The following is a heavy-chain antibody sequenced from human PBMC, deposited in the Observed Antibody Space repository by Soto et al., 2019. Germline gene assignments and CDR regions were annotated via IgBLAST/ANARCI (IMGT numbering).Heavy chain of an antibody. CDR1: GCSISSSNYY. CDR3: ARLVYDSSGYRPG. Sequence: QLQLQESGPGLVKPSENLSLTCTVSGCSISSSNYYWGWIRQPPGKWLEWLGSIYYSGCTYSNPSLKSRVTISVDTSKNEFSLKLSSVTAADTAVYYCARLVYDSSGYRPGWGQGTLVTVSS. CDR2: IYYSGCT. D-gene: IGHD3-22*01. V-gene: IGHV4-39*01. J-gene: IGHJ4*02.